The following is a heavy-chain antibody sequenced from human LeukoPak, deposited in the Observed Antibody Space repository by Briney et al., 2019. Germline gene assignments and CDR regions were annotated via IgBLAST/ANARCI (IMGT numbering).Heavy chain of an antibody. CDR1: GGSISSYY. CDR2: IYTSGST. D-gene: IGHD3-16*01. CDR3: ARGGQRPLFDY. J-gene: IGHJ4*02. V-gene: IGHV4-4*07. Sequence: ASETLSLTCTVSGGSISSYYWSWIRQPAGKGLEGIGRIYTSGSTNYNPSLKSRVTMSVDTSKTQFSLKLSSVTAADTAVYYCARGGQRPLFDYWGQGTLVTVSS.